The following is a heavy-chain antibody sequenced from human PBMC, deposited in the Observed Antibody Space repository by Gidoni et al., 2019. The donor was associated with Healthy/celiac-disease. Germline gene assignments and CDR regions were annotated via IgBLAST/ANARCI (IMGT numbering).Heavy chain of an antibody. CDR1: YW. Sequence: YWMSWVRQAPGKGLEWVANIKQDGSEKYYVDSVKGRFTISRDNAKNSLYLQMNSLRAEDTAVYYCASSLRGVIYYWGQGTLVTVSS. J-gene: IGHJ4*02. CDR3: ASSLRGVIYY. CDR2: IKQDGSEK. D-gene: IGHD3-10*01. V-gene: IGHV3-7*03.